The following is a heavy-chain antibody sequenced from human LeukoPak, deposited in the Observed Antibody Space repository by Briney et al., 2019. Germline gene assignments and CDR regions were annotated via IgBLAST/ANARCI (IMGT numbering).Heavy chain of an antibody. CDR2: IKQDGSEK. CDR1: GFTFSSYW. CDR3: ARFPRYYGILTGYLDAFDI. V-gene: IGHV3-7*01. Sequence: GGSLRLSCAASGFTFSSYWMSWVRQAPGKGLEWVANIKQDGSEKYYVDSVKGRFTISRDNAKNSLYLQMNSLRAEDTAVYYCARFPRYYGILTGYLDAFDIWGQGTMVTVSS. D-gene: IGHD3-9*01. J-gene: IGHJ3*02.